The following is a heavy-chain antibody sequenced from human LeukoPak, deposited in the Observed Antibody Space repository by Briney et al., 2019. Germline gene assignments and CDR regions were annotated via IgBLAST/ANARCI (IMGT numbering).Heavy chain of an antibody. J-gene: IGHJ4*02. Sequence: GGSLRLSCAASGFTFSSYWMSWVRQAPGKGLEWVAVIWYDGSNKYYADSVKGRFTISRDNSKNTLYLQMNSLRAEDTALYYCARDYDVLTGYPSYYFDYWGQGTLVTVSS. D-gene: IGHD3-9*01. V-gene: IGHV3-33*08. CDR1: GFTFSSYW. CDR2: IWYDGSNK. CDR3: ARDYDVLTGYPSYYFDY.